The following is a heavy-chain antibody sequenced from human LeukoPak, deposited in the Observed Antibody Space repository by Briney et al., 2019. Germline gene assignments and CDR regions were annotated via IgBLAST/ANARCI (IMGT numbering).Heavy chain of an antibody. CDR2: ITGSSSTI. CDR1: GSTLSTYN. V-gene: IGHV3-48*01. D-gene: IGHD3-16*01. J-gene: IGHJ4*02. Sequence: GGSLRLSCAASGSTLSTYNMNWVRQAPGKGLEWISYITGSSSTISYADSVKGRFTISRDNAKNSLSLQMNSLRAEDTAVYYCATDRHWAFDYWGQGTLVTVSS. CDR3: ATDRHWAFDY.